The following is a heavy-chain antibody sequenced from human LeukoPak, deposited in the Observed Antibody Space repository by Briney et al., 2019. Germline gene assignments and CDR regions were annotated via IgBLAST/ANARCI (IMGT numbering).Heavy chain of an antibody. D-gene: IGHD3-10*01. V-gene: IGHV1-24*01. CDR2: FDPEDGET. CDR1: GYTLTELS. J-gene: IGHJ4*02. CDR3: ATDPYHGSGRPFDY. Sequence: GASVKVSCKVSGYTLTELSMHWVRQAPGKGLEWMGGFDPEDGETIYAQKFQGRVTMTEDTSTDTAYMELSSLRSEDTAVYYCATDPYHGSGRPFDYWGQGTLVTVSS.